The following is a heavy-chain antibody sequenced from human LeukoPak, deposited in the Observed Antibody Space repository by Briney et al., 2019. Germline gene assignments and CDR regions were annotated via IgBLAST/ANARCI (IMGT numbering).Heavy chain of an antibody. Sequence: GGSLRLSCAASGFTVSSNYMSWVRQAPGKGLEWVSVIYSGGSTYYADSVKGRFTISRDNSKNTLYLQMNSLRAEDTAVYYCATQLLPDAFDIWGQGTMVTVSS. J-gene: IGHJ3*02. D-gene: IGHD2-15*01. CDR2: IYSGGST. CDR3: ATQLLPDAFDI. CDR1: GFTVSSNY. V-gene: IGHV3-66*02.